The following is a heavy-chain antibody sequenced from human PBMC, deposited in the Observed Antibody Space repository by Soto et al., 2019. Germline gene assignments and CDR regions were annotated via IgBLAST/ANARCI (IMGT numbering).Heavy chain of an antibody. V-gene: IGHV3-30*18. J-gene: IGHJ4*02. D-gene: IGHD6-6*01. CDR3: AKLVVRLVAYGVFDY. Sequence: GGSLRLSCAASGFTFSSYGMHWVRQAPGKGLEWVAVISYDGSNKYYADSVKGRFTISRDNSKNTLYLQMNSLRAEDTAVYYCAKLVVRLVAYGVFDYWGQGTLVTVSS. CDR1: GFTFSSYG. CDR2: ISYDGSNK.